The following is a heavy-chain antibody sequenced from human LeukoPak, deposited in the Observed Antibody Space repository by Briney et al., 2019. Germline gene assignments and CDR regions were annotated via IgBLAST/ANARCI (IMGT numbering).Heavy chain of an antibody. J-gene: IGHJ6*03. CDR1: GGSISSSSYY. Sequence: SETLSLTCTVSGGSISSSSYYWGWIRQPPGKGLEWIGSIYYSGSTYYNPSLKSRVTISVDTSKNQFSLKLSSLTAADTAVYYCASVRFVGWLHVGYMDVWGKGTTVTVSS. D-gene: IGHD3-3*01. CDR3: ASVRFVGWLHVGYMDV. V-gene: IGHV4-39*07. CDR2: IYYSGST.